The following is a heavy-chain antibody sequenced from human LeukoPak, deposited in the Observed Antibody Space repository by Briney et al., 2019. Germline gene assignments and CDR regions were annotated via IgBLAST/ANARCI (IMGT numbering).Heavy chain of an antibody. V-gene: IGHV4-31*03. D-gene: IGHD3-22*01. Sequence: SQTLSLTCTVSGGTISSGGYYWSWIRQHPGKGLEWIGYIYYSGSTYYNPSLKSRVTISVDTSKNQFSLKLSSVTAADTAVYYCARGGIDSSGYFSGGAFDIWGQGTMVTVSS. CDR2: IYYSGST. CDR1: GGTISSGGYY. J-gene: IGHJ3*02. CDR3: ARGGIDSSGYFSGGAFDI.